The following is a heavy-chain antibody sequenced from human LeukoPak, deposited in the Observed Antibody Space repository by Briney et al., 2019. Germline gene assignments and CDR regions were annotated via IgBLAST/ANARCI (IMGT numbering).Heavy chain of an antibody. CDR2: IYTSGST. J-gene: IGHJ4*02. CDR3: AGSAKGTWLIY. Sequence: SETLSLTCTVSGGSISSYYWSWIRRPAGKGLEWIGRIYTSGSTNYNPSLKSRVTMSVDTSKSQFSLKLSSVTAADTAVYYCAGSAKGTWLIYWGQGTLVTVSS. V-gene: IGHV4-4*07. CDR1: GGSISSYY. D-gene: IGHD6-19*01.